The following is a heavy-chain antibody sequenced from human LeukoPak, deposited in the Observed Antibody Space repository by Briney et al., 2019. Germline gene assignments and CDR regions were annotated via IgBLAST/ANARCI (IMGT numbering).Heavy chain of an antibody. V-gene: IGHV4-34*01. J-gene: IGHJ6*03. CDR1: GGSFSGYC. D-gene: IGHD5-24*01. CDR2: INHSGST. Sequence: SETLSLTCAVYGGSFSGYCWSWIRQPPGKGLEWIGEINHSGSTNYNPSLKSRVTISVDTSKNQFSLKLSSVTAADTAVYYCARGRRSLYYYYYMDVWGKGTTVTVSS. CDR3: ARGRRSLYYYYYMDV.